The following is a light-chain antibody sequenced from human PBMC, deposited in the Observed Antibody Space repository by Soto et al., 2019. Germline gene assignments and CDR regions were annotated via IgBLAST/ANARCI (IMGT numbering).Light chain of an antibody. Sequence: SVLTQPPSLSGTPGQTVTISCIGSRSNIGSAIVHWYQQLPGTAPKHLIYMNSQRPSGVPDRFSGSKSGTSASLVITGLRPEDEADYYCVAWDDNLGSRVFGGGTKVTVL. CDR3: VAWDDNLGSRV. J-gene: IGLJ3*02. V-gene: IGLV1-47*01. CDR1: RSNIGSAI. CDR2: MNS.